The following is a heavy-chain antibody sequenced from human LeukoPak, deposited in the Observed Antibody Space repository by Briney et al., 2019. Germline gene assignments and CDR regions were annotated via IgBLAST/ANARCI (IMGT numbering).Heavy chain of an antibody. Sequence: GGSLRLSCAASGFTFSDYYMSWIRQAPGKGLEWVSYISSSGNTIYYADSVKGRFTISRDNAKNSLYLQMNSLRAEDTAVYYCAKDAGIAAADTLVWNYGMDVWGQGTTVTVSS. J-gene: IGHJ6*02. CDR1: GFTFSDYY. D-gene: IGHD6-25*01. V-gene: IGHV3-11*01. CDR3: AKDAGIAAADTLVWNYGMDV. CDR2: ISSSGNTI.